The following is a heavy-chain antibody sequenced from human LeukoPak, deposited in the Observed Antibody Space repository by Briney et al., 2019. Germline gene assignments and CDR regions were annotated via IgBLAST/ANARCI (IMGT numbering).Heavy chain of an antibody. CDR2: ISYDGSNK. J-gene: IGHJ4*02. CDR1: GFTFSSYS. V-gene: IGHV3-30*18. Sequence: GGSLRLSCAASGFTFSSYSMHWVRQAPGKGLEWVAVISYDGSNKYYADSVKGRFTISRDNSKNTLYLQMNSLRAEDTAVYYCANFGDRDMTTVTTKAFDYWGQGTLVTVSS. D-gene: IGHD4-17*01. CDR3: ANFGDRDMTTVTTKAFDY.